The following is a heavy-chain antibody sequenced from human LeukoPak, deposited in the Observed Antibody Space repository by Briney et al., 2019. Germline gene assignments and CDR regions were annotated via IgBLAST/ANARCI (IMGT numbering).Heavy chain of an antibody. D-gene: IGHD3-3*01. CDR1: GGSISSGGYY. CDR2: IYYSGTT. Sequence: SKTLSLTCTVSGGSISSGGYYWSWIRQHPGKGLEWIGYIYYSGTTNYNHSLKSRLTITIDTSKNQFSLKMTSVTAADTAVYYCAGGDNYDFWGGHYPSWFDPWGQGILVTVSS. V-gene: IGHV4-31*03. CDR3: AGGDNYDFWGGHYPSWFDP. J-gene: IGHJ5*02.